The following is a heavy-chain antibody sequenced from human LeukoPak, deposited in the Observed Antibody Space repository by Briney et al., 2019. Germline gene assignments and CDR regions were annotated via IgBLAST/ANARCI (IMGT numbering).Heavy chain of an antibody. Sequence: GGSLRLSCAASGFTFSSYSMNRVRQAPGKGLEWVSSISSSSSYIYYADSVKGRFTISRDNAKNSLYLQMNSPRAEDTAVYYCAREEYSSGWYHYYCMDVWGKGTTVTVSS. V-gene: IGHV3-21*01. CDR3: AREEYSSGWYHYYCMDV. CDR2: ISSSSSYI. CDR1: GFTFSSYS. D-gene: IGHD6-19*01. J-gene: IGHJ6*03.